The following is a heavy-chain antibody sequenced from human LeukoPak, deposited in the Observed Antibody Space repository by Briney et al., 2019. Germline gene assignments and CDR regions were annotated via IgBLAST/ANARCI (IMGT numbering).Heavy chain of an antibody. Sequence: PSETLSLTCAVYGGSFSGYYWSWIRQPPGKGLEWIGEINHSGSTNYNPSLKSRVTISVDTSKNQFSLKLSSVTAADTAVYYRASRFYGSGVSSNWGQGTLVTVSS. J-gene: IGHJ4*02. V-gene: IGHV4-34*01. CDR1: GGSFSGYY. CDR2: INHSGST. CDR3: ASRFYGSGVSSN. D-gene: IGHD3-10*01.